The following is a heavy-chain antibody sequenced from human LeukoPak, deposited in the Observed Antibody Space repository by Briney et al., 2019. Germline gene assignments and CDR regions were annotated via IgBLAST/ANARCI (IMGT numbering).Heavy chain of an antibody. CDR3: ARSHYYGMDV. Sequence: QTLSLTCALSGDSVSLNSASWNWIRQSPSSGLEWLGKTLYRSKWYNDYAVSVKSRITINPDTSKNQFSLQLNSVTPEDTAVYYCARSHYYGMDVWGQGTTVTVAS. CDR1: GDSVSLNSAS. V-gene: IGHV6-1*01. J-gene: IGHJ6*02. CDR2: TLYRSKWYN.